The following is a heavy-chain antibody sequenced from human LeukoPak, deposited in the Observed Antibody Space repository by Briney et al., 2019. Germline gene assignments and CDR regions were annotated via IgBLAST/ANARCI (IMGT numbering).Heavy chain of an antibody. D-gene: IGHD3-22*01. J-gene: IGHJ5*02. Sequence: SQTLSLTCAVSGGSISSGGYSWSWLRQPPGKGLEWIGYIYHSGSTYYNPSLKSRFTISVDRSKNQFSLKLSSVTAADTAVYYCARGDYYDSSGQKSSWFDPWGQGTLVTVSS. CDR2: IYHSGST. CDR3: ARGDYYDSSGQKSSWFDP. V-gene: IGHV4-30-2*01. CDR1: GGSISSGGYS.